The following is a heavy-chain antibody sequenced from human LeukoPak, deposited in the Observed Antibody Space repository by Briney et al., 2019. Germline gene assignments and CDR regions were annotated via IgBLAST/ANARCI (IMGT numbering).Heavy chain of an antibody. CDR3: ARGRYCTSTSCSHFDY. Sequence: GESLKISCKGSGYSFTNYWIAWVRQMPGRDLEWMGIIYPGGSDTRYSPSFQGQVTISGDRSISTAYLQWSSLKASDTAMYYCARGRYCTSTSCSHFDYWGQGTLVTVSS. CDR1: GYSFTNYW. J-gene: IGHJ4*02. CDR2: IYPGGSDT. V-gene: IGHV5-51*01. D-gene: IGHD2-2*01.